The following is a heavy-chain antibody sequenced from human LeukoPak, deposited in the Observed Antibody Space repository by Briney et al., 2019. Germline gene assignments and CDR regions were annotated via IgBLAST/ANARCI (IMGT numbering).Heavy chain of an antibody. CDR1: GYSFTNYW. J-gene: IGHJ4*02. CDR3: ARTDILTAYLTYHFDY. CDR2: IYPGDSKT. Sequence: GESLKISCKGSGYSFTNYWIGWAGQMPGKGLEWMGNIYPGDSKTTYSPSFQGLVTTSADKSISTAYLQWNSLKAPDTATYYCARTDILTAYLTYHFDYWGQGTLVTVSS. D-gene: IGHD3-9*01. V-gene: IGHV5-51*01.